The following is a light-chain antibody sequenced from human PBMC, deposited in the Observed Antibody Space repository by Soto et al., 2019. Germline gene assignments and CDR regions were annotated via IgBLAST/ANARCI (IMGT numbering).Light chain of an antibody. CDR3: ATWDDDVSGVV. V-gene: IGLV1-40*01. CDR1: SSNIGAGYD. J-gene: IGLJ2*01. Sequence: QSVLTQPPSVSGAPGQRVTISCTGSSSNIGAGYDVHWYQQLPGTAPKLLIYGNSNRPSGVPDRFSGSKSGTSASLAITGLQAEDEADYYCATWDDDVSGVVFGGGTQLTVL. CDR2: GNS.